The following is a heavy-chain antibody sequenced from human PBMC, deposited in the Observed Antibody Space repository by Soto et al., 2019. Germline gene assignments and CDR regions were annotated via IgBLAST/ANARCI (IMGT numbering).Heavy chain of an antibody. CDR2: ISGSGGST. D-gene: IGHD2-21*02. CDR3: AKDPEGVTAISNWFYP. CDR1: GFTFSSYA. V-gene: IGHV3-23*01. Sequence: EVQLLESGGGLVQPGGSLRLSCAASGFTFSSYAMSWVRQAPGKGLEWVSAISGSGGSTYYADSVKGRFTISRDNSKNTRYLQMNSLRAEDTAVYYCAKDPEGVTAISNWFYPWGQGTLVTVSS. J-gene: IGHJ5*02.